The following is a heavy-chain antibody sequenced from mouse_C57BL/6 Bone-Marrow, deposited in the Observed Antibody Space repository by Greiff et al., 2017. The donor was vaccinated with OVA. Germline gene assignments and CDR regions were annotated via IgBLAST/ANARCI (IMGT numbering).Heavy chain of an antibody. Sequence: VQLKESGGGLVQPGESLKLSCESNEYEFPSHDMSWVRKTPEKRLELVAAINSDGGSTYYPDTMERRFIISRDNTKKTLYLKMSSLRSEDTALYYCARLSPSSYYDYPRLGPWFAYWGQGTLVTVSA. CDR3: ARLSPSSYYDYPRLGPWFAY. CDR2: INSDGGST. J-gene: IGHJ3*01. D-gene: IGHD2-4*01. CDR1: EYEFPSHD. V-gene: IGHV5-2*01.